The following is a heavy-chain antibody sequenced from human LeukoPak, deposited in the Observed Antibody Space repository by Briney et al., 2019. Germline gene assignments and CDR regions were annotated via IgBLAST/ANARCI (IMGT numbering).Heavy chain of an antibody. V-gene: IGHV6-1*01. J-gene: IGHJ4*02. Sequence: SQTLSLTCAISGDSVSSKSVAWNWIRQSPSRGLEWLGSTYYRSKWYNDYAVSVKSRITINPDTSKNQFSLHLNSVTPEDTAVYYCASQVFVAGTAMGHYPFDYWGQGTLVTVSS. CDR2: TYYRSKWYN. CDR3: ASQVFVAGTAMGHYPFDY. D-gene: IGHD6-19*01. CDR1: GDSVSSKSVA.